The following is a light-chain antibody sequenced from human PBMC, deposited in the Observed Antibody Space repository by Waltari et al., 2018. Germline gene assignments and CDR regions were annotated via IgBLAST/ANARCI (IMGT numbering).Light chain of an antibody. CDR3: QHCERMPVT. CDR2: GAS. Sequence: DIQMTQAPASLSSSVGDRVTITCRTSQSINSHLNWYQQKPGKAPKLLIYGASGWPTGVPARFSGSGSGTDFSLTISTLEPEDCALYYCQHCERMPVTFGQGTKVEIK. J-gene: IGKJ1*01. V-gene: IGKV1-39*01. CDR1: QSINSH.